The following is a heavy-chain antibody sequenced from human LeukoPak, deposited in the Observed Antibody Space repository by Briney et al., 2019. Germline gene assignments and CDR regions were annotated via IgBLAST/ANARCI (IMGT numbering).Heavy chain of an antibody. CDR2: IWYDGSNK. V-gene: IGHV3-33*01. CDR3: VRVGYTNYGIDF. D-gene: IGHD4-11*01. J-gene: IGHJ4*02. CDR1: GFTFSSYG. Sequence: GRSLRLSCAVSGFTFSSYGMHWVRQAPGKGLEWVAVIWYDGSNKCYADSVKGRFTISRDSSKNTLDLQMNSLRAEDTAVYYCVRVGYTNYGIDFWGQGTLVTVSS.